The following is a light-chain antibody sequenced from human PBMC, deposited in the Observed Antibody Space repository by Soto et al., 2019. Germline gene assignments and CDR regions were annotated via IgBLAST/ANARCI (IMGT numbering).Light chain of an antibody. V-gene: IGKV3-15*01. J-gene: IGKJ1*01. CDR2: GAS. CDR3: QQYDNWLWT. Sequence: EIVLTQSPATLSLSPGERATLSCRASQSIGSSLAWYHQKPGQAPRLLIYGASTRATGIPARFSGSGSGTEFTLTIGSLQSEDCAVYYCQQYDNWLWTFGQGTKVDI. CDR1: QSIGSS.